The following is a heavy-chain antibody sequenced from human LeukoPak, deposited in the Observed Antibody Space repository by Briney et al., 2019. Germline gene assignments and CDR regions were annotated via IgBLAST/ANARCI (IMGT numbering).Heavy chain of an antibody. J-gene: IGHJ4*02. CDR1: GFTFSSYA. D-gene: IGHD5-18*01. Sequence: GGSLRLSCAASGFTFSSYAMSWVRQAPGKGLEWVSAISGSGGSTYYADSVKGRFTISRDNSKNTLYLQMNSLRAEDTAVYYCAKDEGTDSWWTQLWPPAHYWGQGTLVTVSS. CDR2: ISGSGGST. V-gene: IGHV3-23*01. CDR3: AKDEGTDSWWTQLWPPAHY.